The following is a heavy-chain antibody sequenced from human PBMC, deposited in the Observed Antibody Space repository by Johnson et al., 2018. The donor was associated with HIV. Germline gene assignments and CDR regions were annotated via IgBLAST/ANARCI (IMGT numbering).Heavy chain of an antibody. Sequence: QVQLVESGGGVVQPGRSLRLSCAASGFSFSSYGMHWVRQAPGKGLAWVAFIRYDGSNKYYADSVKGRFTISRDNSKNTLYLQMNSLRAEDTAVYYCASGALAYCGGDCYSDAFDIWGQGTMVTVSS. CDR3: ASGALAYCGGDCYSDAFDI. V-gene: IGHV3-33*01. D-gene: IGHD2-21*02. J-gene: IGHJ3*02. CDR2: IRYDGSNK. CDR1: GFSFSSYG.